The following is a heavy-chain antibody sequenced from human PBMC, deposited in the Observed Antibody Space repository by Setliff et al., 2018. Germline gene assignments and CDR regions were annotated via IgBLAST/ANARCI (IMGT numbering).Heavy chain of an antibody. V-gene: IGHV3-23*01. CDR2: ISGSGGST. D-gene: IGHD3-10*01. CDR3: AKALLLGDFDY. J-gene: IGHJ4*02. Sequence: GGSLRLSCAASGFTFSDYYMSWIRQAPGKGLEWVSAISGSGGSTYYADSVKGRFTISRDNSKNTLYLQMNSLRAEDTAVYYCAKALLLGDFDYWGQGTLVTVSS. CDR1: GFTFSDYY.